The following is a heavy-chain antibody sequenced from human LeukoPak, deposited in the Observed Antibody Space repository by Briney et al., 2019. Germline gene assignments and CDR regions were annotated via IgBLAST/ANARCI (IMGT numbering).Heavy chain of an antibody. CDR1: GFTFSSYG. CDR2: IRYDGSNK. CDR3: AKDLVGYCSGGSCARGIDY. D-gene: IGHD2-15*01. Sequence: PGGSLRLSCAASGFTFSSYGMHWVRQAPGKGLERVAFIRYDGSNKYYADSVKGRFTISRDNSKNTLYLQMNSLGAEDAAVYYCAKDLVGYCSGGSCARGIDYWGQGTLVTVSS. V-gene: IGHV3-30*02. J-gene: IGHJ4*02.